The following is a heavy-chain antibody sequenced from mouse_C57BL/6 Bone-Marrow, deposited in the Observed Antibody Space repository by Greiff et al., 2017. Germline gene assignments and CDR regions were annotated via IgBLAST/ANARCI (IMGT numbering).Heavy chain of an antibody. CDR3: ASQTGTDFDY. CDR2: IDPSDSYT. Sequence: QVQLQQSGPELVRPGTSVKLSCKASGYTFTSYWMHWVKQRPGQGLEWIGVIDPSDSYTNYNQKFKGKATLTVDTSSSTAYMQLSSLTSEDSAVYYCASQTGTDFDYWGQGTTLTVSS. D-gene: IGHD4-1*01. V-gene: IGHV1-59*01. J-gene: IGHJ2*01. CDR1: GYTFTSYW.